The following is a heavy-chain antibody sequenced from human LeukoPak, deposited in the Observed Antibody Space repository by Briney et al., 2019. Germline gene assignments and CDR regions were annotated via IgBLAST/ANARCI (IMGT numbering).Heavy chain of an antibody. Sequence: ASVKVSCKASGYTFTSYYMHWVRQAPGQGLEWMGIINPSGGSTSYAQKFQGRVTMTRDTSTSTVYMELSSLRSEDTAMYYCARGYCSGGSCYRAAWFDPWGQGTLVTVSS. V-gene: IGHV1-46*01. CDR1: GYTFTSYY. CDR3: ARGYCSGGSCYRAAWFDP. J-gene: IGHJ5*02. D-gene: IGHD2-15*01. CDR2: INPSGGST.